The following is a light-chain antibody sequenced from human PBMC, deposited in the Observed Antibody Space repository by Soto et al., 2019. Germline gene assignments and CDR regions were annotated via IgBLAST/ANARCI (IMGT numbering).Light chain of an antibody. Sequence: DIQMTQSPSTLSASVGDRVTIACRASQSVNTWLAWYQKKPGKPPKLLIYDASSLQSGVPSRFSGSGSGTEFTLTISXLQPDDFATYYCQQYNSDWKFGQGTKVDIK. V-gene: IGKV1-5*01. CDR3: QQYNSDWK. CDR1: QSVNTW. CDR2: DAS. J-gene: IGKJ1*01.